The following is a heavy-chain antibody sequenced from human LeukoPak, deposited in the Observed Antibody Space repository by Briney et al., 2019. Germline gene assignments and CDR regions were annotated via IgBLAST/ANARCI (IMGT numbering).Heavy chain of an antibody. J-gene: IGHJ6*02. CDR3: ARGEVATTYYYGMDV. D-gene: IGHD5-12*01. CDR2: MSSDSSFI. Sequence: GGSLRLSCVASGFTFRSYAMNWVRQAPGKGLEWVSYMSSDSSFINYADSVKGRFTISRDNAKNSLFLQMDSPRADDTAVYYCARGEVATTYYYGMDVWGQGTTVTVSS. V-gene: IGHV3-21*05. CDR1: GFTFRSYA.